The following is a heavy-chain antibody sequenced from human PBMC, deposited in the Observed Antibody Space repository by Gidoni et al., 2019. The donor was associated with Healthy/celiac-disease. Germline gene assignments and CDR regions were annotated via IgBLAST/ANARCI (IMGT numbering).Heavy chain of an antibody. CDR2: INPSGGST. Sequence: QVQLVQSGAEVKKPGASVKVSCKASGYTFTSYYMHWVRQAPGQGLEWMGIINPSGGSTSYAQKFQGRVTMTRDTSTSTVYMELSSLRSEDTAVYYCARGGTIFGVVIPGVYFQHWGQGTLVTVSS. D-gene: IGHD3-3*01. J-gene: IGHJ1*01. V-gene: IGHV1-46*03. CDR1: GYTFTSYY. CDR3: ARGGTIFGVVIPGVYFQH.